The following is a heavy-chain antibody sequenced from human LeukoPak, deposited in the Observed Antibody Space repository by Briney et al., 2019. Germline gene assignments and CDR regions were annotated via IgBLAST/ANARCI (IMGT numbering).Heavy chain of an antibody. Sequence: GGSLRLSCAASGFTFSSYAMHWVRQAPVKGLEWVAVISYDGSNKYYADSVKGRFTISRDNSKNTLYLQMNSLRAEDTAVYYCARATTKVTTLFTYWGQGTLVTVSS. V-gene: IGHV3-30-3*01. J-gene: IGHJ4*02. CDR1: GFTFSSYA. D-gene: IGHD4-17*01. CDR3: ARATTKVTTLFTY. CDR2: ISYDGSNK.